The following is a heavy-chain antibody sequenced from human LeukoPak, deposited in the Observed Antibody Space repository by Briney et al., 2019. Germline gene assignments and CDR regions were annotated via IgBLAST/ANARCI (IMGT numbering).Heavy chain of an antibody. V-gene: IGHV1-2*02. D-gene: IGHD6-6*01. CDR3: ARELYIAARRKYYFDY. CDR1: GYTFTGYY. Sequence: ASVKVSCKASGYTFTGYYMHWVRQAPGQGLEWMGWINPNSGGTNYAQKFQGRVTMTRDTSISTAYMELSRLRSDDTAVYYCARELYIAARRKYYFDYWGQGTLVTVSS. J-gene: IGHJ4*02. CDR2: INPNSGGT.